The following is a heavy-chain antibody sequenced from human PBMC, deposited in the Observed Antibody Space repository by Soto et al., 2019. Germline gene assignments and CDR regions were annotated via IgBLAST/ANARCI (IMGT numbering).Heavy chain of an antibody. CDR1: GYTFTGYY. CDR2: INPNTGNS. Sequence: QVPLVQSGAEVKKPGASVKVSCKASGYTFTGYYMHWVRQAPGQGLEWMGWINPNTGNSGYAQKFQGRVTMTSDTSISTAHMELSSLRSDDTAVYYCARRAETNGWNGFGADKYYFDFWGQGTLVTVSS. V-gene: IGHV1-2*02. CDR3: ARRAETNGWNGFGADKYYFDF. D-gene: IGHD1-1*01. J-gene: IGHJ4*02.